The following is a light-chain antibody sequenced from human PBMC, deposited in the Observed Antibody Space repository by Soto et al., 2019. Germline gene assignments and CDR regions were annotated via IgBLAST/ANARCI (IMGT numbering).Light chain of an antibody. CDR1: QSVSSY. V-gene: IGKV3-11*01. CDR2: DAS. Sequence: EIVLTQSPATLSLSPGERATLSCWASQSVSSYLAWYQHKPGQAPRLLIYDASNRATGIPARFSGSGSGTDFTFTINRLEPEDFAVYYCQQYGASPSTFGPGTKVDIK. J-gene: IGKJ3*01. CDR3: QQYGASPST.